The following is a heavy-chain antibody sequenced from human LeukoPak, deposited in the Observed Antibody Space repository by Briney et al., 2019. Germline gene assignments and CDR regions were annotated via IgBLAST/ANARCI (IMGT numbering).Heavy chain of an antibody. CDR2: IISNGGTI. J-gene: IGHJ4*02. CDR3: VKGSEAYCDSKSDY. V-gene: IGHV3-64D*09. D-gene: IGHD3-22*01. Sequence: RGSLRLSCPASGFTFSSYAMHWVRQAPRKRLEHVSSIISNGGTIYYADSLRGRFTISRDNSKNTLYLQMSSLRAEDTAVYYCVKGSEAYCDSKSDYWGQGTLVTVSS. CDR1: GFTFSSYA.